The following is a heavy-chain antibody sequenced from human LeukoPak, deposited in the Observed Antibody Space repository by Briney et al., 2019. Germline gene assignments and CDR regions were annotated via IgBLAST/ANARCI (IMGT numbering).Heavy chain of an antibody. D-gene: IGHD6-13*01. Sequence: PGGSLRLSCAAAGPTFSTSAMTWVRQAPGKGLVWVSRISPTGSTTSYADSVKGRFTASRDNAKNTLYLQVNNLRAEDTAVYYCARGPSSNWSGLDFWGQGTLLTVSS. CDR3: ARGPSSNWSGLDF. J-gene: IGHJ4*02. CDR2: ISPTGSTT. V-gene: IGHV3-74*01. CDR1: GPTFSTSA.